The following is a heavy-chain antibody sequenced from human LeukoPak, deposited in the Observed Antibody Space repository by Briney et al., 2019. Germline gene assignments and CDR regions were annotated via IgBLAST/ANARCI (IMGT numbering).Heavy chain of an antibody. CDR2: IKSKTDGGTT. V-gene: IGHV3-15*01. Sequence: GGSLRLSCAASGFTVSSNYMSWVRQAPGKGLEWVGRIKSKTDGGTTDYAAPVKGRFTISRDDSKNTLYLQMNSLKTEDTAVYYCTPTRGYSYGFDYWGQGTLVTVSS. D-gene: IGHD5-18*01. J-gene: IGHJ4*02. CDR3: TPTRGYSYGFDY. CDR1: GFTVSSNY.